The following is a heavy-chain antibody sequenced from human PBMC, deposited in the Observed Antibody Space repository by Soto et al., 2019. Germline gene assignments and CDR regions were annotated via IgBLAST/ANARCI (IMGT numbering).Heavy chain of an antibody. D-gene: IGHD3-10*01. CDR3: ARRFGSFHGMDV. Sequence: QLQLVQSGAEVKKPGSSVKVSCKASGGAFSSYGVNWVRQAPGEGLEWMGGIIPVVGTANYAQKFQGRVTITADESTGTAYMELSSLRSEDTAVYYCARRFGSFHGMDVWGQGSTVTVSS. CDR1: GGAFSSYG. V-gene: IGHV1-69*01. J-gene: IGHJ6*01. CDR2: IIPVVGTA.